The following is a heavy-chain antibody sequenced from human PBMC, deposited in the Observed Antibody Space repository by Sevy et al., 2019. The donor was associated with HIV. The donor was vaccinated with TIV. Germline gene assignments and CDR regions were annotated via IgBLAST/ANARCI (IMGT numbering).Heavy chain of an antibody. CDR2: INPSDVST. Sequence: ASVKVSCKASGYTFTNYYMHWVRQAPGQGLGWMGIINPSDVSTIYAQKFQGRVTMTGDTSTGTVYMELSSLRSGDTAVYYCGRTSPRGGFDYWGQGALVTVSS. CDR1: GYTFTNYY. CDR3: GRTSPRGGFDY. D-gene: IGHD3-16*01. J-gene: IGHJ4*02. V-gene: IGHV1-46*03.